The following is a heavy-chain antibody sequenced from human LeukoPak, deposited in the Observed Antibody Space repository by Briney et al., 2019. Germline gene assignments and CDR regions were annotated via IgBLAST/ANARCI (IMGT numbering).Heavy chain of an antibody. CDR2: IKTDGSQI. J-gene: IGHJ4*02. CDR1: GFTFSRYW. Sequence: PGGSLRLSCAASGFTFSRYWMSWVRQAPGKGLEWVANIKTDGSQIYYVDSVRGRFTISRDNAKNSLYLQMNSLRVEDTAVYYCARDLNWETYWGQGTLVSVSS. V-gene: IGHV3-7*01. D-gene: IGHD7-27*01. CDR3: ARDLNWETY.